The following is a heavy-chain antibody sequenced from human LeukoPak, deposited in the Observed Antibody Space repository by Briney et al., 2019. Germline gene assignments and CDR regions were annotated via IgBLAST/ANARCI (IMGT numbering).Heavy chain of an antibody. J-gene: IGHJ4*02. CDR2: ISSNGGST. CDR1: GLTFSSYA. Sequence: GGSLRLSCAASGLTFSSYAMHWVRQAPGKGLEYVSAISSNGGSTYYANSVKGRFTISRDNSKNTLYLQMGSLRAEDMAVYYCARGRGSSSHWGQGTLVTVSS. CDR3: ARGRGSSSH. V-gene: IGHV3-64*01. D-gene: IGHD6-13*01.